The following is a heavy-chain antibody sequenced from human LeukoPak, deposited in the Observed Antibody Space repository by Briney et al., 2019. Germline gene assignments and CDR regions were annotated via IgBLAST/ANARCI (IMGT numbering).Heavy chain of an antibody. V-gene: IGHV3-30*02. J-gene: IGHJ6*03. CDR3: AKDRCSNGVGCYYYYMDV. D-gene: IGHD2-8*01. CDR2: IQNDGSNE. Sequence: GGPLNLSCAASRFTSSSNAMHWVRQAQGKGLEWVAYIQNDGSNEQYADSVKGRFSISRDSSKNILYLQMNSLRAEDTAVYYCAKDRCSNGVGCYYYYMDVWGKGTTVTISS. CDR1: RFTSSSNA.